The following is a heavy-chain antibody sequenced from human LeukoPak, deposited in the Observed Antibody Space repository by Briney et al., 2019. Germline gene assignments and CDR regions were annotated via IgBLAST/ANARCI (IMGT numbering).Heavy chain of an antibody. CDR3: ARGRGWRIRGSYYYYMDV. CDR1: GYTFTSYD. D-gene: IGHD2/OR15-2a*01. CDR2: MNPNSGNT. V-gene: IGHV1-8*01. J-gene: IGHJ6*03. Sequence: ASVTVSCKASGYTFTSYDINWVRQATGQGLEWMGWMNPNSGNTGYAQKFQGRVTMTRNTSISTAYMELSSLRSEDTAVYYCARGRGWRIRGSYYYYMDVWGKGTTVTVSS.